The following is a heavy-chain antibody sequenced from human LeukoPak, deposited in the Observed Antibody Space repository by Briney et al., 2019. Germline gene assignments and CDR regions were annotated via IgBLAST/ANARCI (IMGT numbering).Heavy chain of an antibody. CDR1: GFTFSSYA. Sequence: GGSLRLSCAASGFTFSSYAMSWVRQAPGKGLEWVSTISGSGGSTYYADSVKGRFTISRDNSKNTLFLQMNSLRAEDTAVYYCAKSYSGRSPFDYWGQGTLVTVSS. CDR2: ISGSGGST. J-gene: IGHJ4*02. D-gene: IGHD1-26*01. CDR3: AKSYSGRSPFDY. V-gene: IGHV3-23*01.